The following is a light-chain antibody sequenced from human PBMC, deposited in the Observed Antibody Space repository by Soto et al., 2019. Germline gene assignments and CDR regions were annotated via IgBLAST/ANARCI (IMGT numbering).Light chain of an antibody. V-gene: IGLV2-14*01. Sequence: QSALTQPASVSGSAGLSITISCTGASSDVGGYNYVSWYQQHPGKAPKLMIYEVSNRPSGVSNRFSGSKSGNTASLTISGLQAEDEADYYCSSYTSSSTPGVFGGGTKLTVL. CDR1: SSDVGGYNY. J-gene: IGLJ3*02. CDR2: EVS. CDR3: SSYTSSSTPGV.